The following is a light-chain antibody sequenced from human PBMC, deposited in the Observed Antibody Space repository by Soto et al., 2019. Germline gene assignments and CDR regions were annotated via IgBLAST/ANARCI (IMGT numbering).Light chain of an antibody. Sequence: EIVFTQSLGTLSLSPGERATLSCRASHSLSSSQLAWYQQKPGQAPRLLIYDASKRATGIPARFSGSGSGTNFTLTISSLEPEDFAVYYCQQRRSWQVTFGQGTRLEIK. CDR3: QQRRSWQVT. CDR1: HSLSSSQ. V-gene: IGKV3D-20*02. CDR2: DAS. J-gene: IGKJ5*01.